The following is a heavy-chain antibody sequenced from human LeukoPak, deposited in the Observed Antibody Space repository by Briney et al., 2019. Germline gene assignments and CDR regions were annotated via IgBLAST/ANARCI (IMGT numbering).Heavy chain of an antibody. CDR2: INPNSGGT. D-gene: IGHD6-25*01. V-gene: IGHV1-2*02. J-gene: IGHJ3*02. CDR1: GYTFTGYF. Sequence: ASVKVSCKASGYTFTGYFMHWVRQAPGQGLEWMGWINPNSGGTNSAQKFQGRVTMTRDTSISTAYMELSRLRSDDTAMYYCARSAENAFDIWGQGTMVTVSS. CDR3: ARSAENAFDI.